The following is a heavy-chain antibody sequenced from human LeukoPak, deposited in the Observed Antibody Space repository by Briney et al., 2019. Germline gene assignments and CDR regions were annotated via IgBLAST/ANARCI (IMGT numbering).Heavy chain of an antibody. CDR2: ISWGSGSI. Sequence: PGRSLRLSCAASGFTFGDYAMRWVRQAPGKGLEWVSVISWGSGSIGDADSVKGRFTISRDYAKNSLYLQMNSLRAEDMALYYCAKGPAVAGYFDYWGQGTLVTVSS. CDR3: AKGPAVAGYFDY. V-gene: IGHV3-9*03. D-gene: IGHD6-19*01. J-gene: IGHJ4*02. CDR1: GFTFGDYA.